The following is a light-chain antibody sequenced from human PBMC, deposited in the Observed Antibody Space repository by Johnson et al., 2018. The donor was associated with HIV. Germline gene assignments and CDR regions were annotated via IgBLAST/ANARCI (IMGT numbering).Light chain of an antibody. CDR2: DNN. CDR3: GTWDSSLSYV. Sequence: QSVLTQPPSVYVAPGQKVTISCSGSSSNIGNNYVSWYQQLPGTAPKLLIYDNNKRPSGIPDRFSDSKSGTSATLGITGIQTGDEADYYCGTWDSSLSYVFGTGTKVTVL. J-gene: IGLJ1*01. V-gene: IGLV1-51*01. CDR1: SSNIGNNY.